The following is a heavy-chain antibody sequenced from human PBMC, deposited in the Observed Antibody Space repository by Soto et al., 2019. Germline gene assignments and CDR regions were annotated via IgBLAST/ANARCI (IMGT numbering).Heavy chain of an antibody. Sequence: SETLSLTCAVYGGSFSGYYWSWIRQPPGKGLEWIGEINHSGSTNYNPSLKSRVTISVDASKNQFSLKLSSVTAADTAVYYCARGGCSGGSCYGGWFDPWGQGTLVTVSS. V-gene: IGHV4-34*01. J-gene: IGHJ5*02. CDR1: GGSFSGYY. CDR2: INHSGST. CDR3: ARGGCSGGSCYGGWFDP. D-gene: IGHD2-15*01.